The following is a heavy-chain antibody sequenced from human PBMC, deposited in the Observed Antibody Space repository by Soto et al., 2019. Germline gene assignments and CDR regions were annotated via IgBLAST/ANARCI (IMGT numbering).Heavy chain of an antibody. CDR2: MNPNSGNT. D-gene: IGHD2-2*01. CDR1: GYTFTSYD. J-gene: IGHJ6*02. CDR3: ARGSIVLVPAAGLGRFNYYVMDV. V-gene: IGHV1-8*01. Sequence: QVQLVQSGAEVKKPGASVKVSCKASGYTFTSYDINWVRQATGQGLEWMGWMNPNSGNTGYAQKFQGRVTMTRNTSISTAYMELSSLRSEDTAVYYCARGSIVLVPAAGLGRFNYYVMDVWGQGTTVTVSS.